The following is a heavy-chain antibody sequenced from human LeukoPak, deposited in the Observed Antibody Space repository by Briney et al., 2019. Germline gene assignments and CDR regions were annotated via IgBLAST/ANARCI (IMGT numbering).Heavy chain of an antibody. CDR1: GFTFSDYY. J-gene: IGHJ5*02. Sequence: GGSLRLSCAASGFTFSDYYMSWIRKAPGKGLEWVSYISSSGSTIYYADSVKGRFTISRDNAKNSLYLQMNSLRAEDTAVYYCARVYCSGGSCYGNWFDPWGQGTLVTVSS. D-gene: IGHD2-15*01. V-gene: IGHV3-11*01. CDR2: ISSSGSTI. CDR3: ARVYCSGGSCYGNWFDP.